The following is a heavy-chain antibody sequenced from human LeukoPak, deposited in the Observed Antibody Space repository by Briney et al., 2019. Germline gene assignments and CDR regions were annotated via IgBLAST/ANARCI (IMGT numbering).Heavy chain of an antibody. V-gene: IGHV3-66*01. CDR3: ARGPATTYYYYYYMDV. Sequence: GGSLRLSCAASGFTVSSNYMTWVRQAPGKGLEWVSVIYSGGSTYYANSVKGRFTISRDDSKNTLYLQMNSLRAEDTAVYYCARGPATTYYYYYYMDVWGKGTTVTISS. CDR2: IYSGGST. J-gene: IGHJ6*03. CDR1: GFTVSSNY. D-gene: IGHD5-24*01.